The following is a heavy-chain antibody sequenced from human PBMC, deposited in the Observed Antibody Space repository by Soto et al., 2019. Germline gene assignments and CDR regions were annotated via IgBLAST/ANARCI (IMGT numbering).Heavy chain of an antibody. CDR1: GFTFSSYG. J-gene: IGHJ1*01. Sequence: QVQLVESGGGVVQPGRSLRLSCAASGFTFSSYGMHWVRQAPGKGLEWVAVISYDGSNKYYADSVKGRFTISRDNSKNTLYLQMNSVRAEDTGVYYCAKDEADYCTNGVCYRRAGYFQHWGQGTLVTVSS. V-gene: IGHV3-30*18. D-gene: IGHD2-8*01. CDR2: ISYDGSNK. CDR3: AKDEADYCTNGVCYRRAGYFQH.